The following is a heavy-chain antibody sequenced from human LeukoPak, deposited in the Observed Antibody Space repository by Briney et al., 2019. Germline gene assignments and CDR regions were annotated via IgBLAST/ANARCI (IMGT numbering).Heavy chain of an antibody. D-gene: IGHD1-26*01. CDR3: ARSPPPSRESGFLRD. Sequence: GGSLRLSCEVSGVPVGDNYMTWVRQAPGKGLEWVSVFYAGGSTFYTDSVKGRFTMSRDYSKNTLYLQMNGLRAEDTGVYYCARSPPPSRESGFLRDWGQGTLVTVSS. CDR1: GVPVGDNY. J-gene: IGHJ4*02. V-gene: IGHV3-66*01. CDR2: FYAGGST.